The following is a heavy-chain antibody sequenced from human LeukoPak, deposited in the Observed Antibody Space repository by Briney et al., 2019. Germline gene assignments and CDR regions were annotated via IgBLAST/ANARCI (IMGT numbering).Heavy chain of an antibody. J-gene: IGHJ6*04. V-gene: IGHV3-48*04. D-gene: IGHD3-10*02. CDR1: GFTFSSYR. CDR3: AELGITMIGGV. CDR2: ISSSSSTI. Sequence: GVSLRLSCAASGFTFSSYRMNWVRQAPGKGLEWVSYISSSSSTIYYADSVKGRFTISRDNAKNSLYLQMNSLRAEDTAVYYCAELGITMIGGVWGKGTTVTISS.